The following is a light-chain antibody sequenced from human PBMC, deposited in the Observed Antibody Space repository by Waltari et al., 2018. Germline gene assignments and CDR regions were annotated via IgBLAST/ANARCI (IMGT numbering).Light chain of an antibody. Sequence: LVLTQSPGTLSLSPGESATLPCRASQSVSIYLAWYQQKPGQAPRLLIYHTSTRATGIPDRFSGSGSGTDFSLTISGLEPEDFAVYYCQHYKSLPVSFGQGTRVEIK. CDR1: QSVSIY. CDR3: QHYKSLPVS. V-gene: IGKV3-20*01. CDR2: HTS. J-gene: IGKJ1*01.